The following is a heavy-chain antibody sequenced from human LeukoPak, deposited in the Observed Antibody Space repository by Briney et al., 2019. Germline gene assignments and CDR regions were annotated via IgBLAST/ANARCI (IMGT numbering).Heavy chain of an antibody. Sequence: RSGGSLRLSCAASGFTFSTYNMNWVRQAPGKGLEWVSSITSGGGYTYYADSVKGRFTTSRDNAKNSLSLRLDSLRAEDTAVYYCARGHYDVLTSSYKWTPEYWGQGTLVTVSS. V-gene: IGHV3-21*06. CDR3: ARGHYDVLTSSYKWTPEY. D-gene: IGHD3-9*01. CDR2: ITSGGGYT. CDR1: GFTFSTYN. J-gene: IGHJ4*02.